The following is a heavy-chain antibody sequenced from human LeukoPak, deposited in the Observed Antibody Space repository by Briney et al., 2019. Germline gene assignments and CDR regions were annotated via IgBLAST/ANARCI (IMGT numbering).Heavy chain of an antibody. D-gene: IGHD4-17*01. J-gene: IGHJ6*03. V-gene: IGHV4-4*07. Sequence: SETLSLTCTVSGGSISSYYWSWIRQPAGKGLEWIGRIYTSGSTNYNPPLKSRVTMSVDTSKNQFSLKLSSVTAADTAVYYCARGDGDLYYYYYMDVWGKGTTVTVSS. CDR1: GGSISSYY. CDR2: IYTSGST. CDR3: ARGDGDLYYYYYMDV.